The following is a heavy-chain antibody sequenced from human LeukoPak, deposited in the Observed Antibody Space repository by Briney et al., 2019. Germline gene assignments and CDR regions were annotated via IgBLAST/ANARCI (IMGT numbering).Heavy chain of an antibody. V-gene: IGHV3-23*01. CDR3: AKDPPRGIVVVPATSPQFDP. J-gene: IGHJ5*02. D-gene: IGHD2-2*01. CDR1: GFTFSSYA. Sequence: GGSLRLSCAASGFTFSSYAMSWVRQAPGKGLEWISAISGSGGSTYYADSVKGRFTISRDNSKNTLYLQMNSLRAEDTAVYYCAKDPPRGIVVVPATSPQFDPWGQGTLVTVSS. CDR2: ISGSGGST.